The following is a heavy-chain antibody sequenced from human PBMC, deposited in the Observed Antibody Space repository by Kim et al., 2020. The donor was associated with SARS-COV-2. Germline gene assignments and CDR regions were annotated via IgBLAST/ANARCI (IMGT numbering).Heavy chain of an antibody. Sequence: GGSLRLSCAVSGIPFSDAWMNWVRRAPGKGLEWVGRIKSKTDGGTADLAAPVKGRFAISRDDSKNMLYLLMNSLKPDDSAVYYCTTVSMRWGQGTLVTVSS. D-gene: IGHD2-2*01. V-gene: IGHV3-15*01. CDR2: IKSKTDGGTA. CDR3: TTVSMR. CDR1: GIPFSDAW. J-gene: IGHJ4*02.